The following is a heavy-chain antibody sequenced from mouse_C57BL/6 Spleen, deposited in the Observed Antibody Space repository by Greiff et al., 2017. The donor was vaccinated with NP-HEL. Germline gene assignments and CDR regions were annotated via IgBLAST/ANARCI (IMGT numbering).Heavy chain of an antibody. Sequence: EVKLQESGPGLVKPSQSLSLPCSVTGYSITSGYYWNWIRQFPGNKLEWMGYISYDGSNNYNPSLKNRISITRDTSKNQFFLKFNSVTTEDTATYYCARGGYYGSRNFDVWGTGTTVTVSS. J-gene: IGHJ1*03. CDR3: ARGGYYGSRNFDV. D-gene: IGHD1-1*01. CDR2: ISYDGSN. CDR1: GYSITSGYY. V-gene: IGHV3-6*01.